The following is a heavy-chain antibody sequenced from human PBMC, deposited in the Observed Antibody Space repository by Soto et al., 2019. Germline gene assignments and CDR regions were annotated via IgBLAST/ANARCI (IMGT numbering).Heavy chain of an antibody. J-gene: IGHJ4*02. Sequence: SETLSLTCAVYGASFSGHYWSWIRLPPGKGLEWIGEINQSGSTNYNPSLKSRVTISVDTSKKQFSLKLSSVTAADTAVYYCATMLIAGTTPYYFDNWGQGALVTVSS. CDR3: ATMLIAGTTPYYFDN. V-gene: IGHV4-34*01. CDR1: GASFSGHY. CDR2: INQSGST. D-gene: IGHD1-20*01.